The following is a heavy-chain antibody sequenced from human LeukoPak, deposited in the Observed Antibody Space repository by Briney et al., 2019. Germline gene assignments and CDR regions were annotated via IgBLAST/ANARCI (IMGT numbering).Heavy chain of an antibody. J-gene: IGHJ6*03. D-gene: IGHD2-8*01. CDR3: VRGARMVYYYYMDV. V-gene: IGHV3-23*01. Sequence: PGGSLRLSCAASGFTFSSYAMSWVRQAPGKGLEWVSAISGSGGSTYYADSVKGRFTISRDNSKNTLYLQMNSLRAEDTAVYYCVRGARMVYYYYMDVWGKGTTVTVSS. CDR1: GFTFSSYA. CDR2: ISGSGGST.